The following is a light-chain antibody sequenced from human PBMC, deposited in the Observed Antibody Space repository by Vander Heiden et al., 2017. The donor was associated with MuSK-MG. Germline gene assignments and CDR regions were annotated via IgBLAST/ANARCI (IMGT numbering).Light chain of an antibody. J-gene: IGKJ4*01. Sequence: EIVLTQAPGTLSLSPGERATLSCRASQSVSTNNLAWYQHKRGQPPRLLIYGASNRATGIPARFSGSGSGTDFTLTISRLEPEDFAGYYCQYLSTFGGGTKVEIK. CDR2: GAS. V-gene: IGKV3-20*01. CDR3: QYLST. CDR1: QSVSTNN.